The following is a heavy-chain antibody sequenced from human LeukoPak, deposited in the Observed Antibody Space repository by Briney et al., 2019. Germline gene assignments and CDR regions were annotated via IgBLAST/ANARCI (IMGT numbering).Heavy chain of an antibody. CDR3: ARNHRGGLDY. J-gene: IGHJ4*02. V-gene: IGHV4-31*03. CDR2: IYYSGST. D-gene: IGHD3-10*01. CDR1: GGSISSGGYY. Sequence: SETLSLTCTVSGGSISSGGYYWSWIRQHPGKGLEWIGYIYYSGSTYYNPSLKSRVTISVDTSKNQFSLKLSSVTAADTAVYYCARNHRGGLDYWGQEPLVTVPS.